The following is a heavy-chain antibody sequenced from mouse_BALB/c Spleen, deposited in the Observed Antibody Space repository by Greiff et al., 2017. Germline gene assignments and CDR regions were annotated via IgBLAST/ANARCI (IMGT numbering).Heavy chain of an antibody. CDR2: INPNNGGT. Sequence: EVQGVESGPELVKPGASVKIPCKASGYTFTDYNMDWVKQSHGKSLEWIGDINPNNGGTIYNQKFKGKATLTVDKSSSTAYMELRSLTSEDTAVYYCARELGLRSYWGQGTLVTVSA. D-gene: IGHD3-1*01. CDR3: ARELGLRSY. J-gene: IGHJ3*01. CDR1: GYTFTDYN. V-gene: IGHV1-18*01.